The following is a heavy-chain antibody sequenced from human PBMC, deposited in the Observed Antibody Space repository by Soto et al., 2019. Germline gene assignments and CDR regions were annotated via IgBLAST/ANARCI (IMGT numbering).Heavy chain of an antibody. Sequence: QVQLVQSGAEVKKPGSSVKVSCKASGGTFSSYAISWVRQAPGQGLEWMGGIIPIFGTANYAQKFQRRVTITADESTSTAYMELSSLRSEDTAVYYCASGDCSGGSCYPNYYYYGMDVWGQGTTVNVSS. V-gene: IGHV1-69*01. D-gene: IGHD2-15*01. J-gene: IGHJ6*02. CDR3: ASGDCSGGSCYPNYYYYGMDV. CDR1: GGTFSSYA. CDR2: IIPIFGTA.